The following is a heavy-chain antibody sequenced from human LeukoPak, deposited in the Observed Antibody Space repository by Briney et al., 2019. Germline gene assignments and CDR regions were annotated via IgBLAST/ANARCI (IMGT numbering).Heavy chain of an antibody. V-gene: IGHV4-34*01. Sequence: SETLSLTCAVYGGSFSGYYWSWIRQPPGKGLEWIGEINHSGSTNCNPSLKSRVTRSVDTSKNQFSLKLRSVTAADTAVYYCARIRRFYYGSGSQVPYNWFDPWGQGTLVTVSS. CDR2: INHSGST. CDR1: GGSFSGYY. CDR3: ARIRRFYYGSGSQVPYNWFDP. D-gene: IGHD3-10*01. J-gene: IGHJ5*02.